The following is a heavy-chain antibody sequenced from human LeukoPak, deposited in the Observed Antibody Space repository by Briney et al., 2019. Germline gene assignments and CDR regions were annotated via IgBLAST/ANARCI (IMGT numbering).Heavy chain of an antibody. Sequence: SETLSLTCTVSGYSISSGYYWGWIRQPPGKGLEWIGSIYHSGSTYYNPSLKSRVTISVDTSKNQFSLKLSSVTAADTAVYHCARGEGDYGDYGVAFDIWGQGTMVTVSS. CDR1: GYSISSGYY. CDR3: ARGEGDYGDYGVAFDI. D-gene: IGHD4-17*01. V-gene: IGHV4-38-2*02. CDR2: IYHSGST. J-gene: IGHJ3*02.